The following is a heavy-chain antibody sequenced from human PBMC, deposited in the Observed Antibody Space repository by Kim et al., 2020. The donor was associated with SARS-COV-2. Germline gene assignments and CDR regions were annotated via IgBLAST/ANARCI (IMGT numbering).Heavy chain of an antibody. Sequence: GGSLRLSCAASGFTFSSYGMHWVRQAPGKGLEWVAVIWYDGSNKYYADSVKGRFNISRDNSKNTLYLQMNSLRAEDTAVYYCAREGRFGELSGFDYWGQGTLVTVSS. CDR3: AREGRFGELSGFDY. CDR1: GFTFSSYG. D-gene: IGHD3-10*01. V-gene: IGHV3-33*01. CDR2: IWYDGSNK. J-gene: IGHJ4*02.